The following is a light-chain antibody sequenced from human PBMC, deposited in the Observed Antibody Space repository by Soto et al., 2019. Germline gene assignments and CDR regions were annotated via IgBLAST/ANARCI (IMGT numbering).Light chain of an antibody. Sequence: ESVLTQSPATLSLSPGERATLSCRASQSVSSYLVWYQQKPGQAPRLLIYDASNRATGIPARFSGSGSGTDFTLTISSLEPEDFAVYYCQQRSNWLSITFGQGTRQEI. V-gene: IGKV3-11*01. CDR2: DAS. CDR1: QSVSSY. J-gene: IGKJ5*01. CDR3: QQRSNWLSIT.